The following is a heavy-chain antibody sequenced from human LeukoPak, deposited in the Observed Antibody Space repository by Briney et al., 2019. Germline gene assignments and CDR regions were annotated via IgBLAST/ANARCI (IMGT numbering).Heavy chain of an antibody. V-gene: IGHV4-39*01. CDR3: ARHYGP. J-gene: IGHJ5*02. Sequence: PGGSLRLSCAASGFTFSNYGMSWVRQAPGKGLEWIGSIYDSGSTYYNPSLKSRVTISVDTSKNQFSLKLNSVTAADTAVYYCARHYGPWGQGTLVTVSS. D-gene: IGHD3-10*01. CDR2: IYDSGST. CDR1: GFTFSNYG.